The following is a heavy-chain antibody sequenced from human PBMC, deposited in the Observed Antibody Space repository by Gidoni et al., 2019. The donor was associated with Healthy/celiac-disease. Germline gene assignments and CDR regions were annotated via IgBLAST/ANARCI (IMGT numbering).Heavy chain of an antibody. CDR2: INPNSGGT. V-gene: IGHV1-2*02. CDR1: GYTFTGYY. J-gene: IGHJ4*02. D-gene: IGHD6-13*01. CDR3: ARESVGRISAAAGTVGDY. Sequence: QVQLVQSGAEVKKPGASVKVSCKASGYTFTGYYMHWVRQAPGQGLEWMGWINPNSGGTNYAQKFQGRVTMTRDTSISTAYMELSRLRSDDTAVYYCARESVGRISAAAGTVGDYWGQGTLVTVSS.